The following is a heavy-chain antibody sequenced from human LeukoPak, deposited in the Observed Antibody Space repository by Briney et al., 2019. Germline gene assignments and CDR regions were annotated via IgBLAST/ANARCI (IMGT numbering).Heavy chain of an antibody. V-gene: IGHV3-53*01. CDR2: IYSDNT. J-gene: IGHJ4*02. CDR3: AKYLFGSY. D-gene: IGHD3-10*02. CDR1: GFTVSSNS. Sequence: PGGSLRLSCTVSGFTVSSNSMSWVRQAPGKGLEWVSFIYSDNTHYSDSVKGRFTISRDNSKNTLYLQMNNLRAEDTAVYYCAKYLFGSYWGQGTLVTVSS.